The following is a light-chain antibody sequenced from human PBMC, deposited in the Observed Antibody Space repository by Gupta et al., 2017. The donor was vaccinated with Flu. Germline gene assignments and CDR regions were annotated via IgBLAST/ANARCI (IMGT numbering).Light chain of an antibody. Sequence: VGDRVTITCQASQDISNYLNWYQQKPGKAPKLLIYDASNLETGVPSRFSGSGSGTDFTFTISSLQPEDIATYYCQQYDNLWTFGQGTKVEIK. CDR2: DAS. V-gene: IGKV1-33*01. CDR3: QQYDNLWT. CDR1: QDISNY. J-gene: IGKJ1*01.